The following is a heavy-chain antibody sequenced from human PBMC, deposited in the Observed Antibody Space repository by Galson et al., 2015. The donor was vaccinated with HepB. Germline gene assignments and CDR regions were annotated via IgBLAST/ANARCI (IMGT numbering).Heavy chain of an antibody. CDR1: GYRFINYW. J-gene: IGHJ6*02. CDR3: ASAVSGTHYYYYGMDV. Sequence: QSGAEVKKAGESLKISCKGSGYRFINYWIGWVRQKPGKGLEWVGIIYPGDSESKYSPSFQGHVTISADKSIATAYLQWSSLNASDTAIYYCASAVSGTHYYYYGMDVWGQGTTVTVSS. D-gene: IGHD6-19*01. CDR2: IYPGDSES. V-gene: IGHV5-51*03.